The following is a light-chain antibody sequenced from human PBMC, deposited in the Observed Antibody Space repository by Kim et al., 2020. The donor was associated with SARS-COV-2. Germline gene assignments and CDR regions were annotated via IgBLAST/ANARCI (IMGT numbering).Light chain of an antibody. J-gene: IGLJ1*01. CDR2: GVT. V-gene: IGLV2-11*01. CDR1: SGDVEGYNY. Sequence: TMSGTGTSGDVEGYNYVAWYQLRPGEAPKLIIYGVTNRPSGVPDRFSGSRSGKTASLTISGLQADDEADYYCCSYAGNYPSKVFGTGTKVTVL. CDR3: CSYAGNYPSKV.